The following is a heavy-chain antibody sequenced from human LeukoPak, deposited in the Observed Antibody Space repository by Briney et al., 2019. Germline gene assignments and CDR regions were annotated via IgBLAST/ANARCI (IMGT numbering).Heavy chain of an antibody. J-gene: IGHJ4*02. D-gene: IGHD6-13*01. Sequence: GGSLRLSCAASGFTFSSYAMSWVRQAPGKGLEWVSAMSGSGDSTYYGDSVKGRFTISRDNSKNTLYLQMNSLRAEDTAVYYCAKTRPLDSSSWSHGDYWGQGTLVTVSS. V-gene: IGHV3-23*01. CDR1: GFTFSSYA. CDR2: MSGSGDST. CDR3: AKTRPLDSSSWSHGDY.